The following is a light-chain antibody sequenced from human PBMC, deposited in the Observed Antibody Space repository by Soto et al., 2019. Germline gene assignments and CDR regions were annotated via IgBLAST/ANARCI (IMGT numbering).Light chain of an antibody. CDR2: DAS. CDR1: QSISNW. J-gene: IGKJ1*01. V-gene: IGKV1-5*01. CDR3: QQYGK. Sequence: DLQMINAPGTLCASVGDRVAITCRASQSISNWLAWYQQKTGKAPKFLIYDASSLESGVPSRFSGSGSGTELTLPISSLKHDDFATYYCQQYGKFGHGTQGDIK.